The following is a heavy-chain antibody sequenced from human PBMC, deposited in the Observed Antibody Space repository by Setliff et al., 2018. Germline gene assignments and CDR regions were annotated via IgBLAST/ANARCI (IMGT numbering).Heavy chain of an antibody. CDR2: INHRGRT. D-gene: IGHD6-6*01. V-gene: IGHV4-34*01. Sequence: PSETLSLTCAAFGGTFSDYYWTWIRQPPGKGLEWVGEINHRGRTTYNPSLKSRVTISVDTSKDKFSLKVISMTAAATAVYYCARGRNIAARLLDSWGQGTLVTVSS. J-gene: IGHJ4*02. CDR3: ARGRNIAARLLDS. CDR1: GGTFSDYY.